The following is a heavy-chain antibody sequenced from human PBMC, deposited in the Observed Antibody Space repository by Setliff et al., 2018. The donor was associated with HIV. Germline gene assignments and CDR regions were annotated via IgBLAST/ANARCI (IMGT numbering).Heavy chain of an antibody. Sequence: SETLSLTCTVSGASISSHNYYWGWIRQSPGKGLEWIASIRSSGDTYYNPSLQSRVIISVDTSNNQISLKLTSVTAADTAVYYCTIPASSLAPNWGRGTQVTVAS. CDR1: GASISSHNYY. CDR3: TIPASSLAPN. V-gene: IGHV4-39*01. J-gene: IGHJ4*02. CDR2: IRSSGDT.